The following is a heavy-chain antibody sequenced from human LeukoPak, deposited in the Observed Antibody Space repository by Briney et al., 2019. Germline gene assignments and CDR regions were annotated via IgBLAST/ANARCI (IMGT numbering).Heavy chain of an antibody. V-gene: IGHV1-2*02. D-gene: IGHD2-2*01. CDR3: ARDRAGYRSSTSCQKGVDP. Sequence: ASVKVSCKASGYTFTGYYMHWVRLAPGQGLEWMGWINPNSDFTNYAQRFQGRVTMTRDTSISTAYMELSRLASDDTAVYYCARDRAGYRSSTSCQKGVDPWGQGTLVTVSS. CDR1: GYTFTGYY. J-gene: IGHJ5*02. CDR2: INPNSDFT.